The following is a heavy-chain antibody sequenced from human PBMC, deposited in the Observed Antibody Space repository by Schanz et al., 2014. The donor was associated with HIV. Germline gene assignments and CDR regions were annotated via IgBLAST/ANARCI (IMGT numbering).Heavy chain of an antibody. CDR2: TWYDGSNK. D-gene: IGHD4-4*01. CDR1: GFTFSSYG. Sequence: QVQLVESGGGVVQPGRSLRLSCAASGFTFSSYGMHWVRQAPGKGLEWVAVTWYDGSNKHYADSVKGRFTISRDNSKNTLYLQMNSLRAEDTAVYYCARGGLQWHPEWFDYWGQGTLVSVSS. V-gene: IGHV3-33*08. CDR3: ARGGLQWHPEWFDY. J-gene: IGHJ4*02.